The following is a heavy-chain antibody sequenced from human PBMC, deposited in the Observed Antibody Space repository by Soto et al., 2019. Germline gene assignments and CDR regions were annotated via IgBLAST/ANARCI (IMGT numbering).Heavy chain of an antibody. CDR3: ARDRHLLWFGELDY. V-gene: IGHV4-59*01. Sequence: SETLSLTCTVSGGSISSYYWSWIRQPPGKGLEWIGYIYYSGSTNYNPSLKSRVTISVDTSKNQFSLKLSSVTAADTAVYYCARDRHLLWFGELDYWGQGTLVTVSS. CDR1: GGSISSYY. J-gene: IGHJ4*02. CDR2: IYYSGST. D-gene: IGHD3-10*01.